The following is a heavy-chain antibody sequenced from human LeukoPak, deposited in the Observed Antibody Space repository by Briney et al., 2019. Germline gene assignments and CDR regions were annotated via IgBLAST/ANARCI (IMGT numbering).Heavy chain of an antibody. CDR2: IYHSGST. CDR1: GYSISSGYY. J-gene: IGHJ4*02. D-gene: IGHD1-26*01. CDR3: ARLSVGATEVDY. Sequence: PSETLSLTCTVSGYSISSGYYWGWIRQPPGKGLEWIGSIYHSGSTYYNPSLKSRVTISVDTSKNQFSLKLSSVTAADTAVYYCARLSVGATEVDYWGQGTLVTVSS. V-gene: IGHV4-38-2*02.